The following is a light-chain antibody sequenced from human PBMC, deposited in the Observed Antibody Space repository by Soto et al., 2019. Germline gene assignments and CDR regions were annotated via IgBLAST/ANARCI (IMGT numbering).Light chain of an antibody. V-gene: IGKV3-11*01. CDR2: DAS. CDR3: QQRSNWPWT. Sequence: EIVLTQSPATLSLSPGERATLSCRASQSVSSYLAWYQKKPGQAPRLLIYDASNRATGIPARFSGSGSGTNFTLTISSLEPEDLAVYYCQQRSNWPWTFGQGTKVEIK. CDR1: QSVSSY. J-gene: IGKJ1*01.